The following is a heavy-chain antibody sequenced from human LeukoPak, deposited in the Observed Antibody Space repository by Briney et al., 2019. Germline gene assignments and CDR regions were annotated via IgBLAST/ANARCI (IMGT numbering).Heavy chain of an antibody. J-gene: IGHJ2*01. D-gene: IGHD6-6*01. V-gene: IGHV4-34*08. CDR3: AGRPYSSSRARYFDL. CDR2: INHSGST. Sequence: GSLRLSCAASGFTFSSYAMSWVRQAPGKGLEWIGEINHSGSTNYNPSLKSRVTISVDSSKNQFSLKLSSVTAADTAVYYCAGRPYSSSRARYFDLWGRGTLVTVSS. CDR1: GFTFSSYA.